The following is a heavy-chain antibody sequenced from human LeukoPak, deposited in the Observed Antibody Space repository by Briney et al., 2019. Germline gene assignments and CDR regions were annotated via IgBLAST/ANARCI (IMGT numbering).Heavy chain of an antibody. Sequence: SETLSLTCAVYGGSFSGYYWSWIRRPPGKGLEWIGEINHSGSTNYNPSLKSRVTISVDTSKNQFSLKLSSVTAADTAVYYCARVVLAAPGDTYNWFDPWGQGTLVTVSS. CDR3: ARVVLAAPGDTYNWFDP. V-gene: IGHV4-34*01. J-gene: IGHJ5*02. CDR1: GGSFSGYY. D-gene: IGHD2-2*01. CDR2: INHSGST.